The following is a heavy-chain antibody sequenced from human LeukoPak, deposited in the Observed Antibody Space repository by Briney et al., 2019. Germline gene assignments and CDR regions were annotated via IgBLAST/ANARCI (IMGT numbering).Heavy chain of an antibody. J-gene: IGHJ5*02. CDR1: GFTFSSYA. Sequence: QPGGSLRLSCAASGFTFSSYAMSWVRRAPGKGLEWVSAISGSGGSTYYADSVKGRFTISRDNSKNTLYLQMNSLRAEDTAVYYCANTSSGRKENWFDPWGQGTLVTVSS. CDR2: ISGSGGST. CDR3: ANTSSGRKENWFDP. D-gene: IGHD6-19*01. V-gene: IGHV3-23*01.